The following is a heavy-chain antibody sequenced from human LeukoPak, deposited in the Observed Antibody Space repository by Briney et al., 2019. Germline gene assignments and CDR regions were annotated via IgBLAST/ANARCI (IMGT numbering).Heavy chain of an antibody. CDR1: GFTFDDYG. Sequence: GGSLRLSCAASGFTFDDYGMSWVRQAPGKGLEWVSSISSSSYIYYADSVKGRFTISRDNAKNSLYLQMNSLRAEDTAVYYCAGGYSSGSFDYWGQGTLVTVSS. D-gene: IGHD6-19*01. CDR2: ISSSSYI. CDR3: AGGYSSGSFDY. V-gene: IGHV3-69-1*01. J-gene: IGHJ4*02.